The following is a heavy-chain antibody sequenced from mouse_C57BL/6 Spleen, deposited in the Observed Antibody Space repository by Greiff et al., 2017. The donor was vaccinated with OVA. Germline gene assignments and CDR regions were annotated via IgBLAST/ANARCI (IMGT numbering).Heavy chain of an antibody. Sequence: VKLMESGPELVKPGASVKLSCKASGYTFTSYDINWVKQRPGQGLEWIGWIYPRDGSTKYNEKFKGKATLTVDTSSSTAYMELHSLTSEDSAVYFCARRGNYYGSPHWYFDVWGTGTTVTVSS. V-gene: IGHV1-85*01. CDR1: GYTFTSYD. CDR3: ARRGNYYGSPHWYFDV. CDR2: IYPRDGST. J-gene: IGHJ1*03. D-gene: IGHD1-1*01.